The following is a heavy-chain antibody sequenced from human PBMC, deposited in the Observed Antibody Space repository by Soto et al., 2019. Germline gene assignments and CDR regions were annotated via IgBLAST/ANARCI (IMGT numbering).Heavy chain of an antibody. CDR3: ARLEKSSSSYWFDP. J-gene: IGHJ5*02. CDR1: GESISSYD. V-gene: IGHV4-59*08. Sequence: PSDTLALTCTVSGESISSYDGSGFRKPPGKGLEWIGYIYYSGSTNYNPSLKSRVTISVDTSKNQFSLKLSSVTAADTAVYYCARLEKSSSSYWFDPWGQGTLVTVSS. CDR2: IYYSGST. D-gene: IGHD6-6*01.